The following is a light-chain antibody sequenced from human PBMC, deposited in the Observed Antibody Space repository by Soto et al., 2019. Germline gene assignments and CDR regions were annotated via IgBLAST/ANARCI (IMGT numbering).Light chain of an antibody. V-gene: IGKV1-5*01. CDR2: DVS. CDR1: QDISNY. CDR3: QQYNSYSST. Sequence: DIQMTQSPSSLSASVGDRVTITCHASQDISNYLNWYQQKPGKAPKLLIYDVSSLESGVPSRFSGSGSGTEFTLTISSLQPDDFATYYCQQYNSYSSTFGHGTKVDIK. J-gene: IGKJ1*01.